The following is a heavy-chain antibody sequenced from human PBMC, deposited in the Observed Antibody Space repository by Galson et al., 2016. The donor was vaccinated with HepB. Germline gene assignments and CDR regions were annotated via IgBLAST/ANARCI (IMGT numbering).Heavy chain of an antibody. CDR3: AREIREYCSGGRCYVFDY. J-gene: IGHJ4*02. V-gene: IGHV4-31*03. Sequence: TLSLTCTVSGGSISSRGYYWSWIRQHPGKGLEWIGYIYYSGNTHYNPSLKSRITISIDTSKNQFSLKLSSVTAADTAGYYCAREIREYCSGGRCYVFDYWGQGTLLTVSS. D-gene: IGHD2-15*01. CDR1: GGSISSRGYY. CDR2: IYYSGNT.